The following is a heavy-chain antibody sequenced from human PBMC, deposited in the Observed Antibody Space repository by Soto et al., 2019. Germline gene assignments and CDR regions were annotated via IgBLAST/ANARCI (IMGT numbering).Heavy chain of an antibody. J-gene: IGHJ1*01. CDR3: AKAGNDFWSGYYTQRGATHQH. V-gene: IGHV3-23*01. Sequence: GGSLRLSCAASGFTFSSYAMSWVRQAPGKGLDWVSVISGSGENTYYADSVKGRFTISRDNSKNTLYLQMNSLRAEDTAVYYCAKAGNDFWSGYYTQRGATHQHWGQGTLVTVSS. D-gene: IGHD3-3*01. CDR2: ISGSGENT. CDR1: GFTFSSYA.